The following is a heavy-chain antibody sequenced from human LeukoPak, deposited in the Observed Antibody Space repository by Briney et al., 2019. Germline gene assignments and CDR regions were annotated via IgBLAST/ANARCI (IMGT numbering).Heavy chain of an antibody. V-gene: IGHV3-33*01. D-gene: IGHD3-10*01. CDR1: GFTFSSYG. J-gene: IGHJ4*02. CDR2: IWYDGSNK. Sequence: GGSLRLSCAASGFTFSSYGMHWVRQAPGKGLEWVAVIWYDGSNKYYADSVKGRFTISRDNSKNTLYPQMNSLRAEDTAVYYCARDHRITMVRGVIDFDYWGQGTLVTVSS. CDR3: ARDHRITMVRGVIDFDY.